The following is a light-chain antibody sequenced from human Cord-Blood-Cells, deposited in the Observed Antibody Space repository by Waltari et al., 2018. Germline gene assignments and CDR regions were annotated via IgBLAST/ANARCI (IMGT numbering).Light chain of an antibody. CDR1: QSLLHSNGYNY. Sequence: DIVMTQSPLSLPVTPGEPASISCRSSQSLLHSNGYNYLDWYLQKPGQSPQLLIYLGSNRASGVPDRFSGSGSGTDFTLKSSRVEAEDVGVYYCMQALQTPPTFGHGTKVEIK. CDR2: LGS. V-gene: IGKV2-28*01. J-gene: IGKJ1*01. CDR3: MQALQTPPT.